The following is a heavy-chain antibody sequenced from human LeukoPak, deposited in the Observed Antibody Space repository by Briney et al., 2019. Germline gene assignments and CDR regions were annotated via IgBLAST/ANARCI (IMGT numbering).Heavy chain of an antibody. D-gene: IGHD3-3*01. J-gene: IGHJ4*02. V-gene: IGHV3-7*03. CDR1: GFTFSSYW. CDR3: AKSPPFFYDFWSGPDAFFDY. CDR2: IKQDGSEK. Sequence: PGGSLRLSCAASGFTFSSYWMSWVRQAPGKGLEWVANIKQDGSEKYYVDSVKGRFTISRDNAKNSLYLQMNSLRAEDTAVYYCAKSPPFFYDFWSGPDAFFDYWGQGTLVTVSS.